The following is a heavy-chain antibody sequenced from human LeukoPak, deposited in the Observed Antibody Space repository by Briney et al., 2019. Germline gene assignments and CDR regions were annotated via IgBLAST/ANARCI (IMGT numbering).Heavy chain of an antibody. CDR2: ISYDGSNK. V-gene: IGHV3-30*18. D-gene: IGHD2-2*01. J-gene: IGHJ4*02. CDR1: GFTFSSYG. CDR3: AKAYGYCTTTSCSNEEFDY. Sequence: GGSLRLSCAASGFTFSSYGMHWVRQAPGKGLEWVAVISYDGSNKYYADSVKGRFAISRDNSKNTLYLQMNSLRAEDTAVYYGAKAYGYCTTTSCSNEEFDYWGQGTLVTVSS.